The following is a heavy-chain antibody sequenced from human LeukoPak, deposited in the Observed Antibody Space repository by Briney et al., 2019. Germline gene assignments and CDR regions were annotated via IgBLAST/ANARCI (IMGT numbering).Heavy chain of an antibody. D-gene: IGHD4-17*01. V-gene: IGHV1-8*01. Sequence: RASVKVSCKASGYTFTSYDINWVRQATGQGLEWMGWMNPNGGNTSYAQKIQGRVTMTRNTSISTAYMELSSLRSEDTAVYYCARVPMTTVTPDFDYWGQGTLVTVSS. CDR2: MNPNGGNT. J-gene: IGHJ4*02. CDR1: GYTFTSYD. CDR3: ARVPMTTVTPDFDY.